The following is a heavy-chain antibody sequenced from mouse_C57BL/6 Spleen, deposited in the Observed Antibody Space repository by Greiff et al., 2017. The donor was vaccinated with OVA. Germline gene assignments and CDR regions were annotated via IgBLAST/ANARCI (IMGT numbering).Heavy chain of an antibody. V-gene: IGHV1-82*01. J-gene: IGHJ2*01. CDR2: IYPGDGDT. CDR1: GYAFSSSW. Sequence: QVQLQQSGPELVKPGASVKISCKASGYAFSSSWMNWVKQRPGTGLEWIGRIYPGDGDTNYNGKFKGKATLTADKSSSTAYMQLSSLTSEDSAVYFCAREDYYGSSHFDYWGQGTTLTVSS. D-gene: IGHD1-1*01. CDR3: AREDYYGSSHFDY.